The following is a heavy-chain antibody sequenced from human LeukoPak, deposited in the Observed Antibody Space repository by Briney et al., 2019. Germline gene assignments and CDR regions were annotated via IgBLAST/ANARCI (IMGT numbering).Heavy chain of an antibody. Sequence: ASVKVSCKASGYTFTSYAMHWVRQAPGQRLEWMGWINAGNGNTKYSQKFQGRVTITRDTSASTAYMEPSSLRSEDTAVYYCARGYYDFWSGYSLPPDYWGQGTLVTVSS. J-gene: IGHJ4*02. V-gene: IGHV1-3*01. CDR1: GYTFTSYA. D-gene: IGHD3-3*01. CDR2: INAGNGNT. CDR3: ARGYYDFWSGYSLPPDY.